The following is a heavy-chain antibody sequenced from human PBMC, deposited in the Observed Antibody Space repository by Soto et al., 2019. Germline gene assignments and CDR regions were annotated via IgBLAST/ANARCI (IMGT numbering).Heavy chain of an antibody. V-gene: IGHV1-69*13. CDR1: GGTFSSYA. CDR3: ARVAGLVAVAGHLDY. J-gene: IGHJ4*02. CDR2: IIPIFGTA. D-gene: IGHD6-19*01. Sequence: SVKVSCKASGGTFSSYAISWVRQAPGQGLEWMGGIIPIFGTANYAQKFQGRVTITADESTSTAYMELSSLRSEDTAVYYCARVAGLVAVAGHLDYWGQGTLVTVSS.